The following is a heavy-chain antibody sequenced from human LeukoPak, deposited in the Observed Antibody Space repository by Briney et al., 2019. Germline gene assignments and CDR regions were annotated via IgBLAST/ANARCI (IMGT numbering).Heavy chain of an antibody. J-gene: IGHJ4*02. CDR2: IYTSGGT. V-gene: IGHV4-61*02. CDR1: GDSISSADYY. Sequence: NPSETLSLTCTVSGDSISSADYYWSWIRQPAGKGLEWIGRIYTSGGTNYNPTLKSRVTISADTSKNQFFLKLSSVTAADTAVYYCARESDLSHYDRTDYWGQGTLVTVSS. CDR3: ARESDLSHYDRTDY. D-gene: IGHD3-22*01.